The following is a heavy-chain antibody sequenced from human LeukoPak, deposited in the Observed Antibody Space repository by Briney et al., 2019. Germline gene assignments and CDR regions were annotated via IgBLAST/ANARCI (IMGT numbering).Heavy chain of an antibody. D-gene: IGHD6-13*01. Sequence: SMEGSCKASGGTFSSYSISWGGQAPGQRLEWMGGIIPIFGTANYAQKFQGRVTITADESTSTAYMELSSLRSEDTAVYYCARTGIAAAGSGEYFQHWGQGTLVTVSS. V-gene: IGHV1-69*01. CDR2: IIPIFGTA. CDR1: GGTFSSYS. J-gene: IGHJ1*01. CDR3: ARTGIAAAGSGEYFQH.